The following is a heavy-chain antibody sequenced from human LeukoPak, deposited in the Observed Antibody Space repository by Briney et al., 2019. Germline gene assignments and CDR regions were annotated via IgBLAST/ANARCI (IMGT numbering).Heavy chain of an antibody. V-gene: IGHV6-1*01. J-gene: IGHJ6*03. CDR1: GDSVSSNSAA. CDR2: THYRSTWYN. CDR3: VREMYSSNWGGLNYYYYMDV. Sequence: SQTLSLTCAISGDSVSSNSAAWNWIRQSPSRGLEWLGRTHYRSTWYNDYALSVKGRITISPDTSKNQFSLHLNSVTPEDTAVYYCVREMYSSNWGGLNYYYYMDVWDKGTTVTVSS. D-gene: IGHD6-13*01.